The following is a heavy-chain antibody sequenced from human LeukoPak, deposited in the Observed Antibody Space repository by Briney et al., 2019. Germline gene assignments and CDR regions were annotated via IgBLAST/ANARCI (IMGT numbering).Heavy chain of an antibody. CDR3: ARQTYGSGSYYYDY. CDR1: GGSISSYY. V-gene: IGHV4-59*01. J-gene: IGHJ4*02. D-gene: IGHD3-10*01. Sequence: PSETLSLTCTVSGGSISSYYWSWIRQSPGKGLEWIGYIYYSGSTNYNPSLKSRVTISVDTSKNQFSLKLSSVTAADTAVYYCARQTYGSGSYYYDYWGQGTLVTVSS. CDR2: IYYSGST.